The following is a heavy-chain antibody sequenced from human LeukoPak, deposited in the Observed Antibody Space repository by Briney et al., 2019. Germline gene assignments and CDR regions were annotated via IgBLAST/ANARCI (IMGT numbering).Heavy chain of an antibody. Sequence: SETLSLTCAVSGGSISSSNWWSWVRQPPGKGLEWIGEIYHSGSTNYNPSLKSRVTISVDTSKNQFSLKLSSVTAADTAVYYCARVAGTAMAHPFDYWGQGTLVTVSS. J-gene: IGHJ4*02. CDR3: ARVAGTAMAHPFDY. CDR2: IYHSGST. V-gene: IGHV4-4*02. D-gene: IGHD5-18*01. CDR1: GGSISSSNW.